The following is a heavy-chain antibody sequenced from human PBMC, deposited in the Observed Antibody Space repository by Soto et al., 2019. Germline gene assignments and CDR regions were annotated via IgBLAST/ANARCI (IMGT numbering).Heavy chain of an antibody. CDR3: AREEPEKYFQH. V-gene: IGHV4-59*01. Sequence: PSETLSLTCTVSGGSISSYYWSWIRQPPGKGLEWIGYIYYSGSTNYNPSLKSRVTISVDTSKNQFSLKLSSVTAADTAVYYCAREEPEKYFQHWGQGTLVTVSS. CDR1: GGSISSYY. J-gene: IGHJ1*01. CDR2: IYYSGST. D-gene: IGHD1-1*01.